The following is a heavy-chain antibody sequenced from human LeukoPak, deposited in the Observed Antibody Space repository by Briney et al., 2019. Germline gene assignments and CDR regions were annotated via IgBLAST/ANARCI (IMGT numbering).Heavy chain of an antibody. CDR2: INYSGTT. V-gene: IGHV4-39*01. J-gene: IGHJ4*02. CDR3: GRLFDS. CDR1: GGAIISDNFY. Sequence: PSETLSLTCTVSGGAIISDNFYWGWVRQPPGKGLEWVGSINYSGTTYYNPSLRSRLSTSVDTSRTQFFLRLNSVTAADTAVYYCGRLFDSWGQGILVTVSS.